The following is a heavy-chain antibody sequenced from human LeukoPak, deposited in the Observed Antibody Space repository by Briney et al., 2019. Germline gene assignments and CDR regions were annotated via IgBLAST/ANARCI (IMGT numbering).Heavy chain of an antibody. Sequence: PSETLSLTCAVYGGSFSGYYWSWIRQPPGKGLEWIGETNHSGSTNYNPSLKSRVTISVDTSKNQFSLKLSSVTAADTAVYYCARPKVGATYAFDIWGQGTMVTVSS. CDR2: TNHSGST. V-gene: IGHV4-34*01. J-gene: IGHJ3*02. CDR1: GGSFSGYY. D-gene: IGHD1-26*01. CDR3: ARPKVGATYAFDI.